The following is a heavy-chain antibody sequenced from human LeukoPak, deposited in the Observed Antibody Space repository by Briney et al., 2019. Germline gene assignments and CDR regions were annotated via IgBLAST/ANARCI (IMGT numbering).Heavy chain of an antibody. D-gene: IGHD2-21*02. Sequence: PSETLSLTCAVSGGSISSGGYSWSWIRQPPGKGLEWIGYIYHSGSTYYNPSLKSRVTISVDRSKNQFSLKLSSVTAADTAVYYCARVCAGRLLPPCGMDVWGQGTTVTVSS. V-gene: IGHV4-30-2*01. J-gene: IGHJ6*02. CDR2: IYHSGST. CDR1: GGSISSGGYS. CDR3: ARVCAGRLLPPCGMDV.